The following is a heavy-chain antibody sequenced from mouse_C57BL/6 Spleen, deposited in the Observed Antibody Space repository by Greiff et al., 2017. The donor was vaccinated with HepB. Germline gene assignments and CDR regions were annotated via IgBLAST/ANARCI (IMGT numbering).Heavy chain of an antibody. D-gene: IGHD1-1*01. V-gene: IGHV5-4*01. J-gene: IGHJ2*01. CDR3: ARDSTLVERDFDY. CDR1: GFTFSSYA. CDR2: ISDGGSYT. Sequence: DVHLVESGGGLVKPGGSLKLSCAASGFTFSSYAMSWVRQTPEKRLEWVATISDGGSYTYYPDNVKGRFTISRDNAKNNLYLQMIHLKSEDTAIYYCARDSTLVERDFDYWGQGTTLTVSS.